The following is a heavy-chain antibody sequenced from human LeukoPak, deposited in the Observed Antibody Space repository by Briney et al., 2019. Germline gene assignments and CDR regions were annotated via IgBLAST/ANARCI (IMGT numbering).Heavy chain of an antibody. CDR2: INPNIGDT. V-gene: IGHV1-2*02. CDR3: VRGDGYTSTRPFDY. D-gene: IGHD2-2*02. CDR1: GYTFTGHY. J-gene: IGHJ4*02. Sequence: ASVKVSCKASGYTFTGHYLHWVRQAPGQGLEWMGWINPNIGDTNYAQKIQGRVTMTRDTSINTVYMELSRLISDDMAVYYCVRGDGYTSTRPFDYWGQGTPVTFSS.